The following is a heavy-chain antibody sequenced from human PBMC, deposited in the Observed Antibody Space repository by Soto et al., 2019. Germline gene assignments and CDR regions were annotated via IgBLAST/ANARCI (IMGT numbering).Heavy chain of an antibody. CDR1: GFTVSSNY. CDR2: IYSGGST. D-gene: IGHD2-15*01. Sequence: GASVRLSCAASGFTVSSNYMSWVRQAPGKGLEWVSVIYSGGSTYYADSVKGRFTISRDNSKNTLYLQMNSLRAEDTAVYYCARDAYSLPDYCYYGMDVWGLGTTVTVSS. V-gene: IGHV3-53*01. CDR3: ARDAYSLPDYCYYGMDV. J-gene: IGHJ6*02.